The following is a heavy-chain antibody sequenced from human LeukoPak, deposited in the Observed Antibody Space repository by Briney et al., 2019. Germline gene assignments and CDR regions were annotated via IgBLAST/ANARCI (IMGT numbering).Heavy chain of an antibody. CDR1: GGSISSSNW. CDR3: ARFLAGTRHFHFYYYMDV. CDR2: IYHSRST. Sequence: PSETLSLTCAVSGGSISSSNWWSCVRQPPGKGREWGGEIYHSRSTNYNPSLQSRITISVDTSKNQFSLKVISVTAADPAVYYCARFLAGTRHFHFYYYMDVWGKGTTVPISS. V-gene: IGHV4-4*02. J-gene: IGHJ6*03. D-gene: IGHD3-9*01.